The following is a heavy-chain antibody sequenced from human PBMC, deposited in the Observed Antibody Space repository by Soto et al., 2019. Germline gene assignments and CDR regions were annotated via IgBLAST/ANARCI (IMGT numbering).Heavy chain of an antibody. D-gene: IGHD2-15*01. V-gene: IGHV3-23*04. CDR1: GFTFSSYA. J-gene: IGHJ4*02. CDR3: AKEQLDCSGGSCYGAIDY. Sequence: VQLVQSGAEVKKPGGSLRLSCAASGFTFSSYAMSWVRQAPGKGLEWVSAISGSGGSTYYADSVKGRFTISRDNSKNTLYLQMNSLRAEDTAVYYCAKEQLDCSGGSCYGAIDYWGQGTLVTVSS. CDR2: ISGSGGST.